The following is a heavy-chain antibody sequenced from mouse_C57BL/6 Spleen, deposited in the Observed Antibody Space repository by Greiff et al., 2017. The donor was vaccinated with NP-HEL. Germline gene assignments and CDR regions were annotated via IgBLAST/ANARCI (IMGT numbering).Heavy chain of an antibody. CDR3: ARRGWLLKDYFDY. Sequence: VQLQQSGPELVKPGASVKMSCKASGYTFTDYNMHWVKQSHGKSLEWIGYINPNNGGTSYNQKFKGKATLTVNKSSSTAYMELRILTSEDSAVYYCARRGWLLKDYFDYWGQGTTLTVAS. D-gene: IGHD2-3*01. V-gene: IGHV1-22*01. CDR2: INPNNGGT. J-gene: IGHJ2*01. CDR1: GYTFTDYN.